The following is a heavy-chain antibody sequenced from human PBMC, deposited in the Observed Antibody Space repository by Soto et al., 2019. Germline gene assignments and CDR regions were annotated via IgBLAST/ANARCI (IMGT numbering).Heavy chain of an antibody. CDR1: GFTVTSYY. CDR2: IYTGGNT. Sequence: GGSLRLSCAASGFTVTSYYMSRVRQAPGKGLEWVSLIYTGGNTNYADSVKGRFTISRDNSKNTLYLQMNSLRAEDTAVYYCARDYYYGSGNYYRADYYHYGMDVWGQGTTVTVSS. D-gene: IGHD3-10*01. J-gene: IGHJ6*02. CDR3: ARDYYYGSGNYYRADYYHYGMDV. V-gene: IGHV3-53*01.